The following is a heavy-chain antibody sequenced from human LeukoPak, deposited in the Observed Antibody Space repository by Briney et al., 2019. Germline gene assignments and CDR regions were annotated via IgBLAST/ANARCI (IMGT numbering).Heavy chain of an antibody. CDR3: ARARVRYFDWLLFY. CDR2: ISAYNGNT. J-gene: IGHJ4*02. D-gene: IGHD3-9*01. CDR1: GYTFTSYG. V-gene: IGHV1-18*01. Sequence: GASVKVSCKASGYTFTSYGISWVRQAPGQGLEWMGWISAYNGNTNYAQKLQGRVTMTTDTSTSTAHMELRSLRSDDTAVYYCARARVRYFDWLLFYWGQGTLVTVSS.